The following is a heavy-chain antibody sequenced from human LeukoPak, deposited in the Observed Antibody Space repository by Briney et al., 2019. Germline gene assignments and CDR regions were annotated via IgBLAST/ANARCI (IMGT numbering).Heavy chain of an antibody. J-gene: IGHJ6*04. CDR3: ARAGQYGSGSYYSIYYGMDV. D-gene: IGHD3-10*01. Sequence: SETLSLTCTVSGGSISSYYWSWIRQPPGKGLEWIGYIYYSGSINYNPSLKSRVTISVDTSKNQFSLKLSSVTAADAAVYYCARAGQYGSGSYYSIYYGMDVWGKGTTVAVSS. V-gene: IGHV4-59*01. CDR2: IYYSGSI. CDR1: GGSISSYY.